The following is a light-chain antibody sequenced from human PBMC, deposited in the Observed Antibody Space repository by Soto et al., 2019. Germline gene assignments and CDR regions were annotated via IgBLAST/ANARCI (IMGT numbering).Light chain of an antibody. V-gene: IGKV3D-20*02. CDR2: GVS. CDR1: QSVSSTY. Sequence: EFVLTQSPCTLSLSPGERVTLSCRASQSVSSTYLAWYQQKPGQAPRLVIYGVSSRATGIPDRFSGSGSGTDFTLTISSLEPEDFAVYYCQQRGNWPSLTFGGGTKVDI. CDR3: QQRGNWPSLT. J-gene: IGKJ4*01.